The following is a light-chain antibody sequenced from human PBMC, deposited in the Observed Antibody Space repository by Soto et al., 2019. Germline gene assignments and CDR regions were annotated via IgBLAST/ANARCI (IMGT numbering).Light chain of an antibody. Sequence: DIQMTQSPSSLSASVGDRVTITCRASQSISRHLNWYQQNPGKAPKLLIYFASSLQSGVPSRFSGSGSGTDFTLTISSLQPEDFATYYCQQSSSTPLTFGGGTKVDIK. CDR3: QQSSSTPLT. V-gene: IGKV1-39*01. J-gene: IGKJ4*01. CDR1: QSISRH. CDR2: FAS.